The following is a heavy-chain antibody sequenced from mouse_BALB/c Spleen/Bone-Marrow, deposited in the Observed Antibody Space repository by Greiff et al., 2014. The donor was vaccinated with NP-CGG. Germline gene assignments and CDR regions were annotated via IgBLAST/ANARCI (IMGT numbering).Heavy chain of an antibody. CDR3: ARHAYYDQTEVSFVY. CDR2: ISGGGSYT. Sequence: EVNLVESGGGLVKSGGSLKLSCAASGLSFNSYGMSWVRKTPGKRLEWVATISGGGSYTFYPDSVKGRFTISRDNAKNNLYLQLSSLRSEDTALYYCARHAYYDQTEVSFVYWGQGTLVTVSA. V-gene: IGHV5-9-2*01. CDR1: GLSFNSYG. D-gene: IGHD2-4*01. J-gene: IGHJ3*01.